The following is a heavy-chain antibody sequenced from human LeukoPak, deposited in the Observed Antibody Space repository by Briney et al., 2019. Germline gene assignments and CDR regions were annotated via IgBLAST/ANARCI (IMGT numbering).Heavy chain of an antibody. CDR3: ARGYGAGNYRRPFYGMDV. V-gene: IGHV3-20*04. J-gene: IGHJ6*02. Sequence: RTGGSLRLSCEASGFTFNDYGMTWVRQGPGKGLEWVAGLHWNGDVTRYAGSVKGRFIINRDNAKNSVYLQMDSLRAEDTAFYYCARGYGAGNYRRPFYGMDVWGQGTPVTVSS. CDR1: GFTFNDYG. D-gene: IGHD3-10*01. CDR2: LHWNGDVT.